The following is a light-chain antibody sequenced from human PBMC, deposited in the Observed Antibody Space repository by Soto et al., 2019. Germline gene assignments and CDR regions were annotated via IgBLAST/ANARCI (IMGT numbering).Light chain of an antibody. V-gene: IGKV4-1*01. CDR3: QQYYGTPLT. J-gene: IGKJ4*01. Sequence: DIVLTQSPDSLSVSLGERATIDCKSSRSLLYSSNHKNYLAWYQHKPGQPPRLLINWASARESGVPDRFRGAGSGTDFTLTISSLQAEDVAVYFCQQYYGTPLTFGGGTKVEIK. CDR1: RSLLYSSNHKNY. CDR2: WAS.